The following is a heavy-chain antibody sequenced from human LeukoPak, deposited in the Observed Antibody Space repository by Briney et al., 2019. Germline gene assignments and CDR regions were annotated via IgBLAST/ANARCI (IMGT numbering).Heavy chain of an antibody. CDR2: IGTSSGTM. J-gene: IGHJ4*02. Sequence: GGSLRLSCAASGFTFSSYSMNWVRQAPGKGLEWVSYIGTSSGTMNYADSVKGRFTISRDNAKNSLYLQMNSLRDEDTAVYYCARGHGVYWGQGTLVTVSS. CDR3: ARGHGVY. D-gene: IGHD3-3*01. CDR1: GFTFSSYS. V-gene: IGHV3-48*02.